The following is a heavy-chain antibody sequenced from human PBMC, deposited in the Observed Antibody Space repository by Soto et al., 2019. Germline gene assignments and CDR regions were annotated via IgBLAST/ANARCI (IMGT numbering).Heavy chain of an antibody. Sequence: SETLSLTCAVYGGSFSGYYWSWIRQPPGKGLEWIGEINHSGSTNYNPSLKSRVTISVDTSKNQFSLKLSSVTAADTAVYYCARLSWNDADYWGQGTLVTVSS. CDR3: ARLSWNDADY. V-gene: IGHV4-34*01. CDR1: GGSFSGYY. CDR2: INHSGST. D-gene: IGHD1-1*01. J-gene: IGHJ4*02.